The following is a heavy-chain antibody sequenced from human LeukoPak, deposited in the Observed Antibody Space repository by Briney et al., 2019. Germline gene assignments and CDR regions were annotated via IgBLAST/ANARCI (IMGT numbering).Heavy chain of an antibody. D-gene: IGHD3-3*01. CDR3: ARTIFGVVINFYFDY. CDR1: GGSFSGYY. Sequence: SETLSLTCPVYGGSFSGYYWSWIRQPPGKGLEWIGEINHSGSTNYNPSLKSRVTISVDTSKNQFSLKLSSVTAADTAVYYCARTIFGVVINFYFDYWGQGTLVTVSS. CDR2: INHSGST. J-gene: IGHJ4*02. V-gene: IGHV4-34*01.